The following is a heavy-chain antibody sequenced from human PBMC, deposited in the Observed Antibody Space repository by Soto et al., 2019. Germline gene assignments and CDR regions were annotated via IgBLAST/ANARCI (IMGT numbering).Heavy chain of an antibody. Sequence: ASVKVSCKPSGYTFTNYGIIWVRQAPGQGLEWVGWISIYNGNTKYAQKVQGRVTMTTDTSTSTAYMELRSLRSDDTAIYYCTREGGDNTGYYFAYWGQGTLVTVSS. CDR3: TREGGDNTGYYFAY. CDR2: ISIYNGNT. CDR1: GYTFTNYG. J-gene: IGHJ4*02. D-gene: IGHD2-21*01. V-gene: IGHV1-18*01.